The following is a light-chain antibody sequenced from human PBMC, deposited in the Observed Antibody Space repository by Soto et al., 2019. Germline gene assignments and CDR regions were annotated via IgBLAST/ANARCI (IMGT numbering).Light chain of an antibody. J-gene: IGKJ1*01. V-gene: IGKV1-39*01. CDR1: QTITYY. Sequence: DLQMTQSPSSLSASIDGRVTITCRASQTITYYLNWYQQKPGQAPKLLIYAASTLQSGVPSRFSGSGSGTDFTLTINNLQPEDFATYYCQQSYSTPQTFGQGTKVEIK. CDR2: AAS. CDR3: QQSYSTPQT.